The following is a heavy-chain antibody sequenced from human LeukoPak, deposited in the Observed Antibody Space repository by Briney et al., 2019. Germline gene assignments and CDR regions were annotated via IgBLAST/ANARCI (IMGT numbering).Heavy chain of an antibody. CDR3: AREGWGYYFDF. CDR2: IYYTGTT. V-gene: IGHV4-59*01. D-gene: IGHD7-27*01. CDR1: GGSISSYY. J-gene: IGHJ4*02. Sequence: TPSETLSLTCTVSGGSISSYYWSWIRQPPGKGLEWIGYIYYTGTTNYNPSLKSRLTISVDTSKNPFSLNLSSVTSADTAVYYCAREGWGYYFDFWGQGTLVTVSS.